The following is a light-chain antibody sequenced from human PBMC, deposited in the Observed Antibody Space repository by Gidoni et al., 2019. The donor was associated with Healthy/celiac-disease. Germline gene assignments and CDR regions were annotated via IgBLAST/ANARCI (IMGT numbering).Light chain of an antibody. CDR2: EVS. J-gene: IGLJ2*01. V-gene: IGLV2-14*01. CDR3: SSYTSSSTLVV. Sequence: QSALTQPASVSGSPGQSITISCTGTSIDVGGYNYVSWYQQHPGKAPTLRIYEVSNRPSGVPDRFSGSKSGNTASLTISGLQAEDEADYYCSSYTSSSTLVVFGGGTKLTVL. CDR1: SIDVGGYNY.